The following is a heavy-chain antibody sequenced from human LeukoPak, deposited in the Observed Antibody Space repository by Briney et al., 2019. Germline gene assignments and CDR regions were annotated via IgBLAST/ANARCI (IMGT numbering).Heavy chain of an antibody. V-gene: IGHV4-59*01. Sequence: KPSETLSLTCTVSGGPISSYYWSWIRQPPGKGLDWIGYIYYSGSTNYNPSLKSRVTISLDTSKNQFSLKLSSVTAADTAVYYCARTTMVRGVPDYWGQGTLVTVSS. D-gene: IGHD3-10*01. CDR1: GGPISSYY. CDR3: ARTTMVRGVPDY. CDR2: IYYSGST. J-gene: IGHJ4*02.